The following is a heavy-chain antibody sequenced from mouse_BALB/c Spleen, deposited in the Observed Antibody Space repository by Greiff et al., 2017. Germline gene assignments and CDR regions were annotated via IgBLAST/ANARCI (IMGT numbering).Heavy chain of an antibody. J-gene: IGHJ4*01. CDR2: IDPANGNT. V-gene: IGHV14-3*02. Sequence: EVQLQQSGAELVKPGASVKLSCTASGFNIKDTYMHWVKQRPEQGLEWIGRIDPANGNTKYDPKFQGKATITADTSSNTAYLQLSSLTSDDTAVYYCARGGYYVYAMDYWGQGTSVTVSS. CDR3: ARGGYYVYAMDY. CDR1: GFNIKDTY. D-gene: IGHD2-3*01.